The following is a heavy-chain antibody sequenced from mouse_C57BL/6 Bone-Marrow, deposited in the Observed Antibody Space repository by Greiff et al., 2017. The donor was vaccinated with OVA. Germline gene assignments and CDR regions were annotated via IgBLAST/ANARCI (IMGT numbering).Heavy chain of an antibody. CDR1: GYTFTGYW. D-gene: IGHD1-1*01. CDR3: AREAFNGSSLY. V-gene: IGHV1-9*01. J-gene: IGHJ3*01. CDR2: ILPGSGST. Sequence: QVQLQQSGAELMKPGASVKLSCKATGYTFTGYWIEWVKQRPGHGLEWIGEILPGSGSTNYNEKFKGKATLTADTSSNTAYMQLSSLTTEDSAIYDCAREAFNGSSLYWGQGTLVTVSA.